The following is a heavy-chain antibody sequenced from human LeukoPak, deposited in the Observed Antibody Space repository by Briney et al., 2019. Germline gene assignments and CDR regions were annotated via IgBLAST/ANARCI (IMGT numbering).Heavy chain of an antibody. CDR3: ARAGNYDFWSGYYAPGVRYYMDV. CDR1: GYTFTGYY. V-gene: IGHV1-2*02. J-gene: IGHJ6*03. CDR2: INPNSGGT. D-gene: IGHD3-3*01. Sequence: GASVKVSCKASGYTFTGYYMHWVRQAPGQGLEWMGWINPNSGGTNYAQKSQGRVTMTRDTSISTAYMELSRLRSDDTAVYYCARAGNYDFWSGYYAPGVRYYMDVWGKGTTVTVSS.